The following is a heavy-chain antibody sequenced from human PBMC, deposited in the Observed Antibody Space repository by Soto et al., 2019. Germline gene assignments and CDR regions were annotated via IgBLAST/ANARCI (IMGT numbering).Heavy chain of an antibody. CDR3: ARVVVVIPPGYYYAMDV. J-gene: IGHJ6*02. Sequence: GGSLRLSCAASGFTFSSYAMSWVRQAPGKGLEWVSAISGSGGSTYYADSVKGRFTISRDNSKNTLYLQMNSLRAEDTAVYYCARVVVVIPPGYYYAMDVWGQGTKVTVSS. CDR1: GFTFSSYA. D-gene: IGHD3-22*01. CDR2: ISGSGGST. V-gene: IGHV3-23*01.